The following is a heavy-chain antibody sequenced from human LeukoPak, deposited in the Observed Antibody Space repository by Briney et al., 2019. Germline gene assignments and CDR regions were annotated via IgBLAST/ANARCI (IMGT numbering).Heavy chain of an antibody. J-gene: IGHJ4*02. V-gene: IGHV1-2*02. Sequence: ASVKVSCKASGYTFTGYYMHWVRQAPGQGLEWMGWINPNSGGTNYAQKFQGRVTMTRDTSISTAYMELSRLRSDDTAVYYCARVPQGYYDSSGWWGQGTLVTVSS. CDR1: GYTFTGYY. CDR2: INPNSGGT. CDR3: ARVPQGYYDSSGW. D-gene: IGHD3-22*01.